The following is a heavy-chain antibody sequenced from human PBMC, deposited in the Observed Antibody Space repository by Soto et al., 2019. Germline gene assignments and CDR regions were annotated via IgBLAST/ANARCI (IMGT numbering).Heavy chain of an antibody. V-gene: IGHV1-2*02. CDR2: INPNSGDT. CDR1: GYSFTGYY. Sequence: SVKVSCQSSGYSFTGYYIHWVRQAPGQGLEWMGWINPNSGDTNYAQKFQGRVTMTRDTSFSTAYMELSSLRSDDTAVYYCATRYSYVHFWGQGTLVTVSS. CDR3: ATRYSYVHF. D-gene: IGHD5-18*01. J-gene: IGHJ4*02.